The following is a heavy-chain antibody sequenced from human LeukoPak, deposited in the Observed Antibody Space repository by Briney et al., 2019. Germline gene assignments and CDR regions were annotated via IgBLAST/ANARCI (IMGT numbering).Heavy chain of an antibody. CDR3: ARDAY. V-gene: IGHV4-59*11. CDR1: GVSIGSHY. Sequence: SETLSLTCTVSGVSIGSHYWSWIRQSPGKGLEWIGCVYNSGTTVYNPSLTGRVTISVDASKNQYSLNLRSVTAADAAVYYCARDAYWGQGILVTVSS. CDR2: VYNSGTT. J-gene: IGHJ4*02.